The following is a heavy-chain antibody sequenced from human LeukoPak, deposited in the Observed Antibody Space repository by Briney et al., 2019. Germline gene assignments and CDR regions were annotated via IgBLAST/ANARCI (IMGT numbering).Heavy chain of an antibody. CDR2: ISGSGGST. V-gene: IGHV3-23*01. Sequence: GGSLRLSCAASGFTFSSYAMSGVRQAPGKGLEWVSAISGSGGSTYYADSVKGRFTISRDNSKNTLYLQMNSLRAEDTAVYYCAKAEGGGSYFSYWGQGTLVTVSS. CDR1: GFTFSSYA. D-gene: IGHD1-26*01. J-gene: IGHJ4*02. CDR3: AKAEGGGSYFSY.